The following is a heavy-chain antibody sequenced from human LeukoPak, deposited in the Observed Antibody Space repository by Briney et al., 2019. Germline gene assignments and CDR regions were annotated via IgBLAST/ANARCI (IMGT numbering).Heavy chain of an antibody. J-gene: IGHJ4*02. CDR1: GFTFSSYA. CDR3: ARDRMVGGVSGFYFDY. V-gene: IGHV3-30*04. CDR2: ISYDGSNK. D-gene: IGHD3-10*01. Sequence: LPGRSLRLSCAASGFTFSSYAMHWVRQAPGKGVERVAVISYDGSNKYYADSVRGRVTISRDNPKNTVYLQMNSLRAEITVVYYCARDRMVGGVSGFYFDYGGQGTLVTVSS.